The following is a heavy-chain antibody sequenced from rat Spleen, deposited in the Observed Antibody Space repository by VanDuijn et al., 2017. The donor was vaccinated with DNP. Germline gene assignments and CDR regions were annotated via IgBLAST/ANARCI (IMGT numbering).Heavy chain of an antibody. CDR2: ISYSGST. Sequence: EVQLQESGPGLVKPSQSLSLTCSVTGYSITSNYWGWIRKFPGNKMEWIGHISYSGSTGYNPSLKSRISITRDTSKNQYFFQLHSVTTEDTATYYCARWGYWYFDFWGPGTMITVSS. V-gene: IGHV3-1*01. CDR3: ARWGYWYFDF. J-gene: IGHJ1*01. CDR1: GYSITSNY.